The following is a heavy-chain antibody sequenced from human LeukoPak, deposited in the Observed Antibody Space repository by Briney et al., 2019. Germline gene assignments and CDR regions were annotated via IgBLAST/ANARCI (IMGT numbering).Heavy chain of an antibody. CDR1: GFTFSSYG. V-gene: IGHV3-30*03. J-gene: IGHJ4*02. CDR3: ARRAGAYSHPYDY. D-gene: IGHD4/OR15-4a*01. Sequence: GGSLRLSCAASGFTFSSYGMHWVRQAPGKGLEWVAVISYDGSNRYYADSVKGRFTISRDNSKNTLYLQMNSLRAEDTAVYYCARRAGAYSHPYDYWGQGTLVTVSS. CDR2: ISYDGSNR.